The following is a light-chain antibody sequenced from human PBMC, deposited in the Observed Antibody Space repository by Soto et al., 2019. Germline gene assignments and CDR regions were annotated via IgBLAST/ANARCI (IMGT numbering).Light chain of an antibody. CDR1: QSVSSSN. J-gene: IGKJ1*01. Sequence: EIVLTQSPGTLSLSPGERATLSCRASQSVSSSNLAWYQQKPGQAPRLLIYGASSRATGIPDRFSGSGSGTDFTLTISRLESEDFAVYYCQQNGSTPRTFGQGTKVEIK. V-gene: IGKV3-20*01. CDR2: GAS. CDR3: QQNGSTPRT.